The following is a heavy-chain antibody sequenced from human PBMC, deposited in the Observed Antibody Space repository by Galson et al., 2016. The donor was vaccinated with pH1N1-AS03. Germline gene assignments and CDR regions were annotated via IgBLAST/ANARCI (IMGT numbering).Heavy chain of an antibody. Sequence: PALVKPTQTLTLTCTFSGFSLSTGGVHVAWIRQPPGKALEWLALIFWDGDTRYNPSLGNKLTITKDTSKNQVVLTMTNMDPVDTATYYCARSTHVNEGLDFWGQGTLVTVSS. D-gene: IGHD2-8*01. CDR3: ARSTHVNEGLDF. CDR1: GFSLSTGGVH. J-gene: IGHJ4*02. CDR2: IFWDGDT. V-gene: IGHV2-5*02.